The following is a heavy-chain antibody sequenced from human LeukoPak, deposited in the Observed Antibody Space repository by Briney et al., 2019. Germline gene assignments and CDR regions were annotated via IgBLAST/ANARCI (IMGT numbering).Heavy chain of an antibody. CDR3: ASDGIVVVPAAKAHHYYYYYYMDV. V-gene: IGHV3-30-3*01. CDR2: ISYDGSNK. J-gene: IGHJ6*03. Sequence: TGGSLRLSCAASGSTFSSYAMHWVRQAPGKGLEWVAVISYDGSNKYYADSVKGRFTISRDNFKNTLYLQMNSLRAEDTAVYYCASDGIVVVPAAKAHHYYYYYYMDVWGKGTTVTVSS. D-gene: IGHD2-2*01. CDR1: GSTFSSYA.